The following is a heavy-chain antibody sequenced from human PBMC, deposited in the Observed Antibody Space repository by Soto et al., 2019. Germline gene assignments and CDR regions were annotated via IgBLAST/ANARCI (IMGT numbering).Heavy chain of an antibody. CDR3: AKAYFVWSSEQPYYFDY. J-gene: IGHJ4*02. V-gene: IGHV3-23*01. D-gene: IGHD3-16*01. Sequence: GGSLRLSCAASGFTFSSYAMSWVRQASGKGLERVSAISGSGGSTYYADSVKGRFTISRDNSKSTLYLQMNSLRAEDTAVYYCAKAYFVWSSEQPYYFDYWGQGTLVTVSS. CDR2: ISGSGGST. CDR1: GFTFSSYA.